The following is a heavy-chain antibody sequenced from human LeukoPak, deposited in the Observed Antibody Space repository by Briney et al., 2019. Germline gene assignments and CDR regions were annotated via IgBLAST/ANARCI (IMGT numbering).Heavy chain of an antibody. CDR3: ARDEITAGGTPGWYLDY. CDR1: GFTFSSYA. CDR2: ISYDGSNK. J-gene: IGHJ4*02. D-gene: IGHD6-13*01. Sequence: PGGSLRLSCAASGFTFSSYAMHWVRQAPGKGLEWVAVISYDGSNKYYADSVKGRFTISKDNAKNTLYLQMNSLRADDTAVYYCARDEITAGGTPGWYLDYWGQGTLVTVSS. V-gene: IGHV3-30-3*01.